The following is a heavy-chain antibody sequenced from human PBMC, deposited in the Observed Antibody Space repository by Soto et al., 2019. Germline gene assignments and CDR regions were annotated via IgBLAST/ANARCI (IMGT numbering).Heavy chain of an antibody. CDR2: IYPGDSDT. J-gene: IGHJ3*02. CDR1: GYIFTSYW. D-gene: IGHD5-18*01. Sequence: PGESLKISCKGSGYIFTSYWIGWVRQIPGKGLEWMGIIYPGDSDTRYSPSFQGQVTISADKSISTAYLQWSSLKASDTAMYYCARPEGVKLWLLAFDIWGQGTMVTVSS. V-gene: IGHV5-51*01. CDR3: ARPEGVKLWLLAFDI.